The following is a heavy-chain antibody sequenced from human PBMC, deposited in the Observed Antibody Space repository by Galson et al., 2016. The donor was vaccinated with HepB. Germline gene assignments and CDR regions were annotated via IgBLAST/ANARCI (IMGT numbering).Heavy chain of an antibody. CDR3: AVTPVTLDVFHYYMDV. Sequence: SVKVSCKAFGGAFTTYTIHWVRQAPGQRLEWVGWINAGNGNMKYSQNFQGRVTITRDTSASTAYMELSSLRSEDTAVYYCAVTPVTLDVFHYYMDVWGKGTAVTVSS. CDR1: GGAFTTYT. J-gene: IGHJ6*03. CDR2: INAGNGNM. V-gene: IGHV1-3*01. D-gene: IGHD4-23*01.